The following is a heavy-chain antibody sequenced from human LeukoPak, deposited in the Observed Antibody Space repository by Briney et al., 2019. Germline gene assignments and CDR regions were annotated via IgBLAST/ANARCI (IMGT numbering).Heavy chain of an antibody. V-gene: IGHV3-7*01. J-gene: IGHJ6*03. CDR1: GFTFSSYW. CDR2: IKQDGSEK. Sequence: GGSLRLSCAASGFTFSSYWMSWVRQAPGKGLEWVANIKQDGSEKYYVDSVKGRFTISRDNAKNSLYLQMNSLRAEDTAVYYCARILFGVVNYYYYYYMDVWGKGTTVTVSS. CDR3: ARILFGVVNYYYYYYMDV. D-gene: IGHD3-3*01.